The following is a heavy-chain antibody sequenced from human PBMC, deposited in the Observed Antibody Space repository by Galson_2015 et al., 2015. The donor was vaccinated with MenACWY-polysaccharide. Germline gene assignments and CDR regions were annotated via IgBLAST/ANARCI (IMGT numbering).Heavy chain of an antibody. V-gene: IGHV3-7*01. CDR3: ARGHYGMDV. CDR1: GFTFKNYW. Sequence: LRLSCAVSGFTFKNYWMSWVRQAPGKGLEWVANIKKDGSEKYCVDSVKGRFTISRDNAKNTLYLQMNGLRAEDTAVYYCARGHYGMDVWGQGTTVIVS. J-gene: IGHJ6*02. CDR2: IKKDGSEK.